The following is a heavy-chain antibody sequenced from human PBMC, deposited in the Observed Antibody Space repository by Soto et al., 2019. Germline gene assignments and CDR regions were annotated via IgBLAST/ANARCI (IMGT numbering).Heavy chain of an antibody. Sequence: PGGSLILSCAASGFTFSDAWINWVRQAPGKGLEWVGRIKSKIDGGTTDFAAPVKGRFAISRDDSRDMVYMEMYSLKTDDTAVYYCTTDSLFTGQLVRMDNWGHGTLVTVSS. J-gene: IGHJ4*01. CDR3: TTDSLFTGQLVRMDN. CDR1: GFTFSDAW. CDR2: IKSKIDGGTT. D-gene: IGHD3-9*01. V-gene: IGHV3-15*07.